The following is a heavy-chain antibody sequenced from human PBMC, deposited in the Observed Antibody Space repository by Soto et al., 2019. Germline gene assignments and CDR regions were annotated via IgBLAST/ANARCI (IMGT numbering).Heavy chain of an antibody. D-gene: IGHD3-3*01. CDR1: GFTLSRYA. CDR3: ARDTGGDFWSAYYYYYYMDV. CDR2: IKQDGGEK. V-gene: IGHV3-7*01. J-gene: IGHJ6*03. Sequence: SLRLSCAASGFTLSRYAMSWVRHAPGTGLEWVANIKQDGGEKYYVDSVKGRFTISRDNAKNSLYLQMNSLRAEDTAVYYCARDTGGDFWSAYYYYYYMDVWGKGTTVTVSS.